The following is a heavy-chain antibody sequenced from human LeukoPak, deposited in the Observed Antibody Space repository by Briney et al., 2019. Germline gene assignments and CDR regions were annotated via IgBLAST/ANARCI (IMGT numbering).Heavy chain of an antibody. D-gene: IGHD1-1*01. J-gene: IGHJ6*02. V-gene: IGHV4-30-2*01. CDR3: ARGRPDYGMDV. Sequence: PQTLSLTCTVSGGSISSGGYYWSWIRQPPGKGLEWIGYIYHSGSTYYNPSLKSRVTISVDRSKNQFSLKLSSVTAADTAVYYCARGRPDYGMDVWGQGTTVTVSS. CDR1: GGSISSGGYY. CDR2: IYHSGST.